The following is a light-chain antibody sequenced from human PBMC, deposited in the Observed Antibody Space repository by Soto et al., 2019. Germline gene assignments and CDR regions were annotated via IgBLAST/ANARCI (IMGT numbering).Light chain of an antibody. CDR1: PSVLFSYDNKNY. V-gene: IGKV4-1*01. J-gene: IGKJ1*01. Sequence: DFVMTQSPDSLAVSLGERATINCKSSPSVLFSYDNKNYLAWYQQKPGQPPKLLISWASTRESGVPDRFSGGGFGTDFTPTISSLQAEDVAVYYCQQYYNTPVTFGQGTKVEVK. CDR2: WAS. CDR3: QQYYNTPVT.